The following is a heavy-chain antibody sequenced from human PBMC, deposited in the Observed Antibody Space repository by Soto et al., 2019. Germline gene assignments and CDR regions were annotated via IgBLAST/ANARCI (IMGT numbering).Heavy chain of an antibody. CDR2: ISSSSSTI. V-gene: IGHV3-48*02. CDR1: GFTFSSYS. CDR3: ARGPTWFGELPYYYYGMDV. J-gene: IGHJ6*02. D-gene: IGHD3-10*01. Sequence: GGSLRLSCAASGFTFSSYSMNWVRQAPGKGLEWVSYISSSSSTIYYADSVKGRFTISRDNAKNSLYLQMNSLRDEDTAVYYCARGPTWFGELPYYYYGMDVWGQGTTVTVSS.